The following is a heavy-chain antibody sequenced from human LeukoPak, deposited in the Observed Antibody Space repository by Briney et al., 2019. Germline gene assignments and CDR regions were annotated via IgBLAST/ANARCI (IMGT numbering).Heavy chain of an antibody. CDR1: GYTFTSYD. CDR3: ARADGNYYSHISGVLDY. D-gene: IGHD3-22*01. J-gene: IGHJ4*02. CDR2: MNPNSGNT. Sequence: ASVKVSCKASGYTFTSYDINWVRQATGQGLEWMGWMNPNSGNTGYAQKFQGRVTMTRDTSASTVYMELSSLRSEDTAVYYCARADGNYYSHISGVLDYWGQGTVVTVSS. V-gene: IGHV1-8*01.